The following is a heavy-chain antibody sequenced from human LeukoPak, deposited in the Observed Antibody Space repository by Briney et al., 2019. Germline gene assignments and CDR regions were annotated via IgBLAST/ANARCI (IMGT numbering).Heavy chain of an antibody. V-gene: IGHV3-15*01. Sequence: GGSLRLSCAASGFTFSSYGMHWVRQAPGRGLEWVGRVKSKTYGGTTDYAAPVKGRFTISRDDSENTLYVQMNSLKTEDTAVYYCTTVYPVHDYLDYWGQGTLVTVSS. D-gene: IGHD2-2*01. CDR1: GFTFSSYG. J-gene: IGHJ4*02. CDR2: VKSKTYGGTT. CDR3: TTVYPVHDYLDY.